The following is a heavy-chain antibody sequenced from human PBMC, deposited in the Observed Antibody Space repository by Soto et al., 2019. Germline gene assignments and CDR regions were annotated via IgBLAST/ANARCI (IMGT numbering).Heavy chain of an antibody. J-gene: IGHJ4*02. D-gene: IGHD2-8*02. Sequence: GGCVRLSCAASGVTFSSYGMHWVHQAPGKGLEWVAVISYDGSNKYYADSVKGRFTISRDNSKNTLYLQMNSLRTEDTAVYYCARDKITGLFDYWGQGTLVTVSS. V-gene: IGHV3-30*03. CDR2: ISYDGSNK. CDR1: GVTFSSYG. CDR3: ARDKITGLFDY.